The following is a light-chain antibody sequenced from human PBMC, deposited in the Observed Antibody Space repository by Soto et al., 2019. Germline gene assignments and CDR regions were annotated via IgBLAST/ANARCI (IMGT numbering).Light chain of an antibody. J-gene: IGKJ1*01. Sequence: EIVLTQSPATLSLSPGERATLSCRASQSVSNNLAWYQQRPGQAPRLLIYGASTRATGIPARFSGSGSGTEFTLTISRLQPEDFAVYYCQQYNNWPGTFGQGTKVDIK. CDR2: GAS. CDR3: QQYNNWPGT. CDR1: QSVSNN. V-gene: IGKV3-15*01.